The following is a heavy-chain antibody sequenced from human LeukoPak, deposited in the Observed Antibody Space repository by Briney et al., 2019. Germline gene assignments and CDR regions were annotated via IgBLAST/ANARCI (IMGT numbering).Heavy chain of an antibody. CDR1: GGSLSSPNW. CDR2: INHSGST. Sequence: PSETLSLTCAVSGGSLSSPNWWSWVRQTPGKGLERGGEINHSGSTNYNPSLKSRVTISVDTSKNQFSLKLSSVTAADTAVYYCARRLGSGWYGTYNWFDPWGQGTLVTVSS. CDR3: ARRLGSGWYGTYNWFDP. D-gene: IGHD6-19*01. J-gene: IGHJ5*02. V-gene: IGHV4-4*02.